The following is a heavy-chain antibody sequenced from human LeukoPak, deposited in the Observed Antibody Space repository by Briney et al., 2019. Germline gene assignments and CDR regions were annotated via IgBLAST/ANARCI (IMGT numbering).Heavy chain of an antibody. CDR3: ARAPAYSSNENWFDP. Sequence: GASVKASCTASGYTYTAYYMHWVRQAPGQGLEWMGWINPNSGCTNYAQKFQGRVTMTRDTSISTAYMELSRLRSDDTAVYYCARAPAYSSNENWFDPWGEGTLVTVSS. D-gene: IGHD6-19*01. CDR2: INPNSGCT. V-gene: IGHV1-2*02. CDR1: GYTYTAYY. J-gene: IGHJ5*02.